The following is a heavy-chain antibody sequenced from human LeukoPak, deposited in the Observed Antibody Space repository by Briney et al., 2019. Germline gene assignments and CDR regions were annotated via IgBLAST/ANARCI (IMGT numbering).Heavy chain of an antibody. CDR2: ISSSSSYI. J-gene: IGHJ4*02. V-gene: IGHV3-21*01. CDR1: GSTFSSYS. Sequence: GGSLRLSCAASGSTFSSYSMNWVRQAPGKGLEWVSSISSSSSYIYYADSVKGRFTISRDNAKNSLYLQMNSLRAEDTAVYYCARDAGVVPVGYWGQGTLVTVSS. CDR3: ARDAGVVPVGY. D-gene: IGHD2-2*01.